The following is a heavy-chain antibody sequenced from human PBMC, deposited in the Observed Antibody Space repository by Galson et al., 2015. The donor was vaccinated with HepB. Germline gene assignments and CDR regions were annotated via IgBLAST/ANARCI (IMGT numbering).Heavy chain of an antibody. CDR2: IKQDGSEK. D-gene: IGHD6-13*01. CDR3: ARDALSIAAAGEDY. J-gene: IGHJ4*02. V-gene: IGHV3-7*03. CDR1: GFTFSSYW. Sequence: SLRLSCAASGFTFSSYWMSWVRQAPGKGLEWVANIKQDGSEKYYVDSVKGRFTISRDNAKNSLYLQMNSLRAEDTAVYYCARDALSIAAAGEDYWGQGTLVTVSS.